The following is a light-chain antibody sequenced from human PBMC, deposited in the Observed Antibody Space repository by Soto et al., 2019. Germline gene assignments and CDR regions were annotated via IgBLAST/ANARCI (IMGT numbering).Light chain of an antibody. V-gene: IGKV3D-15*01. CDR2: DAS. J-gene: IGKJ4*01. Sequence: ETVMTQTPATLSVSPGDRATLSCRASQSISTNLAWYQQKPGQAPRLLIYDASTRATGIPARFSGSGSGTEFTLTISSPLSEDFAVYSCQQYNNWPLTFGGGTKVEIK. CDR1: QSISTN. CDR3: QQYNNWPLT.